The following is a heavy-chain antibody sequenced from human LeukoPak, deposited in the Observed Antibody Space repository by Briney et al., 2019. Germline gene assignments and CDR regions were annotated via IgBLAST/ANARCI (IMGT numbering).Heavy chain of an antibody. CDR3: ARSVKGVIAVAGSCEY. D-gene: IGHD6-19*01. V-gene: IGHV6-1*01. Sequence: SQTLSLTCAISGDSVSSNSAAWNWIRQSPSRGLEWLGRTYYRSKWYYDYAVSVKSRVIINTDTSKNQFSLKVNSVTAADAAVYYCARSVKGVIAVAGSCEYWGQGTLVTVSS. CDR2: TYYRSKWYY. J-gene: IGHJ4*02. CDR1: GDSVSSNSAA.